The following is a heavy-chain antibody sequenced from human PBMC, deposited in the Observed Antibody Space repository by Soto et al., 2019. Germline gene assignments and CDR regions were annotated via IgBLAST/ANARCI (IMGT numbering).Heavy chain of an antibody. CDR1: ENTLTGLT. D-gene: IGHD1-26*01. Sequence: ASVKVSCKVPENTLTGLTIDWLRQAPGKGPEWMGRSAPEEGEPIYTQKFQGRVSMTEDPSTDTAYMELTSLRFEDTAVYFCAADRKIVGTIGAFDFWGQGTLVTVSS. J-gene: IGHJ4*02. V-gene: IGHV1-24*01. CDR3: AADRKIVGTIGAFDF. CDR2: SAPEEGEP.